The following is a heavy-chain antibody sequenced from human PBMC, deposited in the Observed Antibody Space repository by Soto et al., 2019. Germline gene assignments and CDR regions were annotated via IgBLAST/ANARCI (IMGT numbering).Heavy chain of an antibody. V-gene: IGHV2-5*02. CDR2: IYWDDDT. J-gene: IGHJ3*01. D-gene: IGHD4-4*01. Sequence: QITLKESGPPVVKPTQTLTLTCTFSGFSLTADGVGVGWIRQPPGKALEWLALIYWDDDTRYSPTLKSRLTISKDISKSLVVLTLTDMDPVDAGTYFCVHHVTGGSFDVWGQGSRVTVS. CDR3: VHHVTGGSFDV. CDR1: GFSLTADGVG.